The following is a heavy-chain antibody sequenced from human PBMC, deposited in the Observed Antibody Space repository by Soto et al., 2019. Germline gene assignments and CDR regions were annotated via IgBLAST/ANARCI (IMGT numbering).Heavy chain of an antibody. CDR3: ARDPWNYVSGWFDP. CDR2: INAGNGNT. D-gene: IGHD1-7*01. V-gene: IGHV1-3*01. J-gene: IGHJ5*02. Sequence: GASVKVSCKASGYPFTSYAMHWVRQAPGQRLEWMGWINAGNGNTKYSQKFQGRVTITRDTSASTVYMELSSLRSEDTAVYYCARDPWNYVSGWFDPWGQGTLVTVSS. CDR1: GYPFTSYA.